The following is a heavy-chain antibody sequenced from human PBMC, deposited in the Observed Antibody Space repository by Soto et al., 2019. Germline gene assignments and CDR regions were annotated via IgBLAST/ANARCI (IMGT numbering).Heavy chain of an antibody. CDR2: IYYSGST. CDR1: GGSISSYY. CDR3: ARSYPGYSSSWPDY. J-gene: IGHJ4*02. D-gene: IGHD6-13*01. V-gene: IGHV4-59*01. Sequence: PSETLSLTCTVSGGSISSYYWSWIRQPPGKGLEWIGYIYYSGSTNYNPSLKSRVTISVDTSKNQFSLKLSSVTAADTAVYSCARSYPGYSSSWPDYWGQGTRGTVS.